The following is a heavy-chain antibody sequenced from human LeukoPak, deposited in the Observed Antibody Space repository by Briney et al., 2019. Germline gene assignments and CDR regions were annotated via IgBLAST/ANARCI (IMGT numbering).Heavy chain of an antibody. J-gene: IGHJ4*02. CDR1: GGSISSGGYY. Sequence: SETLSLTCTVSGGSISSGGYYWSWIRQPPGKGLEWIGYIFHSGSTYYNPSLKSRVTISVDRSKNQFSLKLSSVTDADTAVYYCARDTEGYCSGGSCYGFDYWGQGTLVTVSS. D-gene: IGHD2-15*01. V-gene: IGHV4-30-2*01. CDR2: IFHSGST. CDR3: ARDTEGYCSGGSCYGFDY.